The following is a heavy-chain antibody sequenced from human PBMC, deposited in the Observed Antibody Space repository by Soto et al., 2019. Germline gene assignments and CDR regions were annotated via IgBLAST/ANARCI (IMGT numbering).Heavy chain of an antibody. Sequence: AETLSLTCTVSGASISGFYWSWIRKSAGKGLEWIGRIYATGTTDYNPSLKSRVMMSVDTSKKQFSLKLRSVTAAETAVYYCVRDGTKTLRDWFDPWGQGISVTVSS. CDR1: GASISGFY. D-gene: IGHD1-1*01. J-gene: IGHJ5*02. CDR3: VRDGTKTLRDWFDP. CDR2: IYATGTT. V-gene: IGHV4-4*07.